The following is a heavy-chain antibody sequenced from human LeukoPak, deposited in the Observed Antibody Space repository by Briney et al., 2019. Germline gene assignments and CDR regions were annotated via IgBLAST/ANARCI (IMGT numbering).Heavy chain of an antibody. CDR2: IYYSGST. Sequence: PSETLSLTCTVSGGSISSYYGSWIRQPPGKGLEWIGYIYYSGSTNYNPSLKSRVTISVDTSKNQFSLKLSSVTAADTAVYYCARLAGAVAGTEYFQHWGQGTLVTVSS. CDR3: ARLAGAVAGTEYFQH. J-gene: IGHJ1*01. CDR1: GGSISSYY. V-gene: IGHV4-59*08. D-gene: IGHD6-19*01.